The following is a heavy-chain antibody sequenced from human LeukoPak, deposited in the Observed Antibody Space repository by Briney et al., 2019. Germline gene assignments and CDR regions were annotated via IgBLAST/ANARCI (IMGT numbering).Heavy chain of an antibody. Sequence: GGSLRLSCAASGFPFSSYGMHWVRQAPGKGLEWVAVISYDGSNKYYADSVKGRFTISRDNSKNTLYLQMNSLRAEDTAVYYCAKMWIGFDPWGQGTLVTVSS. CDR3: AKMWIGFDP. CDR1: GFPFSSYG. V-gene: IGHV3-30*18. D-gene: IGHD5-12*01. CDR2: ISYDGSNK. J-gene: IGHJ5*02.